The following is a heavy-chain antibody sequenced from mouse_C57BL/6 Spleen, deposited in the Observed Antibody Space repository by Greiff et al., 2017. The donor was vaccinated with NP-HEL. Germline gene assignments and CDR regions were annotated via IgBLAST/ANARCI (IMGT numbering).Heavy chain of an antibody. CDR2: LYPGDGDT. CDR3: AREGEGNYFDY. J-gene: IGHJ2*01. CDR1: GYAFSSSW. V-gene: IGHV1-82*01. Sequence: VQLQQSGPELVKPGASVKISCKASGYAFSSSWMNWVKQRPGKGLEWIGRLYPGDGDTNYNGKFKGKATLTADKSSSTAYMQLSSLTSEDSAVYFCAREGEGNYFDYWGQGTTLTVSS.